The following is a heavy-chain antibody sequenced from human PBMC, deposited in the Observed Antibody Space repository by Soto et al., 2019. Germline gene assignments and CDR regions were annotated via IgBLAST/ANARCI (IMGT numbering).Heavy chain of an antibody. V-gene: IGHV3-23*01. D-gene: IGHD1-7*01. J-gene: IGHJ3*02. CDR2: ITATGGNT. CDR3: AKCMQAYWNYDAHHI. CDR1: GFTFSTYS. Sequence: LRLSCAASGFTFSTYSMTWVRQAPGKGLEWVAHITATGGNTYYADSVRGRFTISRDTSGNTLYLQMNSLRAEDTALYYCAKCMQAYWNYDAHHIWGQGTMVTVSS.